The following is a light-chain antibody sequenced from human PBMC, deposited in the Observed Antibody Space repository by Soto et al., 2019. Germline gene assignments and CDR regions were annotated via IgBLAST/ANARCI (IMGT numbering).Light chain of an antibody. J-gene: IGKJ2*01. CDR1: QGVSSN. V-gene: IGKV3-15*01. CDR2: GAS. CDR3: QQYNNWPYT. Sequence: EIVMTQSPATLSVSPGKRATLSCTASQGVSSNLAWYQQKPGQATRLLIHGASTRATGIQTRFSGSWSGTEFNLTISSMQSEDFAVYCCQQYNNWPYTFGQGTKMEIK.